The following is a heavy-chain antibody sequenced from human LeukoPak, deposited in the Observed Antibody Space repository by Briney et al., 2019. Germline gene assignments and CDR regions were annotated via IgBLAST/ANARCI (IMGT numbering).Heavy chain of an antibody. CDR3: AKDMSRDSSGYPDY. J-gene: IGHJ4*02. V-gene: IGHV3-9*03. CDR1: GFTFDDYA. D-gene: IGHD3-22*01. CDR2: ISWNGGSI. Sequence: GGSLRLSCAASGFTFDDYAMHWVRQAPGKGLEWVSGISWNGGSIGYADSVKGRFTISRDSAKNSLYLQMNSLRAEDMALYYCAKDMSRDSSGYPDYWGQGTLVTVSS.